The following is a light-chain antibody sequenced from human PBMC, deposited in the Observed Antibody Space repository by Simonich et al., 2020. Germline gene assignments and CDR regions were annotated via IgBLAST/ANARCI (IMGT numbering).Light chain of an antibody. Sequence: QSALTQPASVSGSPGQSITISCTGTRSDVGSYNLVSWYQQHPGKAPKLMIYEVSKRPSGVSNRFSGSKSGNTASLTISGLQAEAEADYYCCSYAGSSTVVFGGGTKLTVL. V-gene: IGLV2-23*02. CDR3: CSYAGSSTVV. CDR2: EVS. J-gene: IGLJ2*01. CDR1: RSDVGSYNL.